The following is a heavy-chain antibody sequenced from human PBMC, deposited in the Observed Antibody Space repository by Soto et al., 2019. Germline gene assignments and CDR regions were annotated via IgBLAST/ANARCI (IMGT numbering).Heavy chain of an antibody. V-gene: IGHV4-59*01. CDR1: GGSLSRYY. J-gene: IGHJ5*02. CDR3: ARGRSVAVAVSWFDP. Sequence: SETLSLTCTVSGGSLSRYYWSWIRQPPGKGLEWIGYIYYSGSTNYNPSLKSRVTISVDTSKNQFSLKLSSVTAADTAVYYCARGRSVAVAVSWFDPWGQGTLVTVSS. D-gene: IGHD6-19*01. CDR2: IYYSGST.